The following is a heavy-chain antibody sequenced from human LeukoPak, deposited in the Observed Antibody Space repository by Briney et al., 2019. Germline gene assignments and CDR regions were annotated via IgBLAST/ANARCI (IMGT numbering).Heavy chain of an antibody. CDR3: TKTAYSSSWYKGVVDC. V-gene: IGHV3-49*04. J-gene: IGHJ4*02. CDR1: GFTFGDYA. CDR2: IRSKAYGGTT. D-gene: IGHD6-13*01. Sequence: PGGSLRLSCTASGFTFGDYAMSWVRQAPGRGLEWVAFIRSKAYGGTTEYAASVKGRFTISRDDSKSIAYLQMNSLKTDDTAVYYCTKTAYSSSWYKGVVDCWGQGTLVTVSS.